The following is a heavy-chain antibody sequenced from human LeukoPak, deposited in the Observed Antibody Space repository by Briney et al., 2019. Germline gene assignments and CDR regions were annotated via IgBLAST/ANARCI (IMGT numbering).Heavy chain of an antibody. J-gene: IGHJ4*02. V-gene: IGHV1-46*01. CDR1: GYTFTSHL. CDR2: INPSSGGL. CDR3: ARELPSTFYFDY. Sequence: ASVKVSCKTSGYTFTSHLLHWVGQAPGQGLEWMGAINPSSGGLSFPQNSQGRVTMTRDTSTTTVYLELSSLRSEDAAIYYCARELPSTFYFDYWGQGTLLTVSS.